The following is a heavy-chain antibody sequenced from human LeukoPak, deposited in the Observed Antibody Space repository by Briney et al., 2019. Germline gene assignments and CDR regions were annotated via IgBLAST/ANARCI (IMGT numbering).Heavy chain of an antibody. CDR2: IYYSGST. D-gene: IGHD3-22*01. Sequence: SETLSLTCTVSGGSISSYYWSWIRQPPGKGLEWIGYIYYSGSTNYNPSLKSRVTISVDTSKNQFSLELSSVTAADTAVYYCAREHYDSSGYSDAFDIWGQGTMVTVSS. CDR1: GGSISSYY. CDR3: AREHYDSSGYSDAFDI. V-gene: IGHV4-59*01. J-gene: IGHJ3*02.